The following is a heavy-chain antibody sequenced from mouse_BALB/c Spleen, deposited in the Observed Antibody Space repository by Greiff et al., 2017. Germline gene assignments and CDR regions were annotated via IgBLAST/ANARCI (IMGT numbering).Heavy chain of an antibody. CDR2: ISYSGST. D-gene: IGHD1-1*01. V-gene: IGHV3-2*02. Sequence: EVKLQESGPGLVKPSQSLSLTCTVTGYSITSDYAWNWIRQFPGNKLEWMGYISYSGSTSYNPSLKSRISITRDTSKNQFFLQLNSVTTEDTATYYCARSYYYGSSFYFDYWGQGTTLTVSS. CDR3: ARSYYYGSSFYFDY. J-gene: IGHJ2*01. CDR1: GYSITSDYA.